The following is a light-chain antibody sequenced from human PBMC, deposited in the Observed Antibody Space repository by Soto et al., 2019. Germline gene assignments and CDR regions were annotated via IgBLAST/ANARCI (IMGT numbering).Light chain of an antibody. J-gene: IGKJ1*01. CDR2: GAS. CDR3: QQYDSSPKT. V-gene: IGKV3D-15*01. CDR1: QSVSSN. Sequence: EIVMTQSPATLSVSPGERATLSCRASQSVSSNLVWYQQKPGQAPRLLIYGASTRTTGIPARFSGSGSGTDFTLTISSLEPEDFAVYYCQQYDSSPKTFGQGTKVDI.